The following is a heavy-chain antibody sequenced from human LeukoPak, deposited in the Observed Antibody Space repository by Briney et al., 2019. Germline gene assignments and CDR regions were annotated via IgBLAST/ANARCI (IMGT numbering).Heavy chain of an antibody. CDR2: MNPNSGNT. CDR1: GYTFTSYD. J-gene: IGHJ5*02. Sequence: ASVKVSCKASGYTFTSYDINWVRQATGQGLEWMGWMNPNSGNTGYPQKFQGRVTMTRNTSISTAYMELSSLRSEDTAVYYCARGVGYCSGGSCYYTTVYNWFDPWGQGTLVTVSS. V-gene: IGHV1-8*01. D-gene: IGHD2-15*01. CDR3: ARGVGYCSGGSCYYTTVYNWFDP.